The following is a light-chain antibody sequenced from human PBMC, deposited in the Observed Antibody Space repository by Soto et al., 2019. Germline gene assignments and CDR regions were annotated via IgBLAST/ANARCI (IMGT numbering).Light chain of an antibody. Sequence: DIQMTQSPSTLSASVGDRVTITCRASQTISSWLAWYQQKPGKAPNLLIYDASTLERGVPSRFSGTGSGTEFTLTIDRLQPDDIATYYCQQYHTSSITFGQGTRLEIK. CDR2: DAS. J-gene: IGKJ5*01. CDR1: QTISSW. CDR3: QQYHTSSIT. V-gene: IGKV1-5*01.